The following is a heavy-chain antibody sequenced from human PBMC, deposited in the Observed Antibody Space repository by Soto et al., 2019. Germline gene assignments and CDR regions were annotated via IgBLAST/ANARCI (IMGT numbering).Heavy chain of an antibody. J-gene: IGHJ6*02. D-gene: IGHD6-6*01. CDR2: IYYSGST. Sequence: SETLSLTCTASGGSISSYYWSWIRQPPGKGLEWIGYIYYSGSTNYNPSLKSRVTISVDTSKNQFSLKLSSVTAADTAVYYCARDQGAARGLDYYYGMDVWGQGTLVTVSS. CDR3: ARDQGAARGLDYYYGMDV. CDR1: GGSISSYY. V-gene: IGHV4-59*01.